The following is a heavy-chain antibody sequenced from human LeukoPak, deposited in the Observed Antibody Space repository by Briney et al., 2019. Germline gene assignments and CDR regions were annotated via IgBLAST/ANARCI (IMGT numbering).Heavy chain of an antibody. J-gene: IGHJ4*02. V-gene: IGHV4-39*02. D-gene: IGHD3-22*01. CDR2: IHYSGST. CDR3: ARLETTSGYPNYFDY. Sequence: PSETLSLTCTVSGGSISSSTYYWGWIRQPPGKGLEWIGSIHYSGSTYYNPSLKGRVTISVDTSKNHFSLKLSSVTAADTAVYYCARLETTSGYPNYFDYWGQGALVTVSS. CDR1: GGSISSSTYY.